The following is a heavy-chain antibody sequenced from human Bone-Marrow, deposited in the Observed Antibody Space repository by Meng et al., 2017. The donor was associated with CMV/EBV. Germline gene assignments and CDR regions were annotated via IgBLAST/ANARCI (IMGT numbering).Heavy chain of an antibody. J-gene: IGHJ6*02. Sequence: SETLSLTCTVSGGSISSSSYYWGWIRQPPGKGLEWIGYIYYSGSTNYNPSLKSRVTISVDTSKNQFSLKLSSVTAADTAVYYCARDPATYDFWSGYIRRDYYYGMDVWGQGTTVTVSS. CDR3: ARDPATYDFWSGYIRRDYYYGMDV. V-gene: IGHV4-61*01. D-gene: IGHD3-3*01. CDR1: GGSISSSSYY. CDR2: IYYSGST.